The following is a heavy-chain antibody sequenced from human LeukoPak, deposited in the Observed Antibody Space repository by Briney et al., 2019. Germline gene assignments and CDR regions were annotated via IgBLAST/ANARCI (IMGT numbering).Heavy chain of an antibody. V-gene: IGHV3-33*01. J-gene: IGHJ5*02. CDR1: GFTFRSYG. Sequence: GGSLRPSCAASGFTFRSYGMHWVRQAPGKGLGWVAVIWYDGGNKYYADSVKGRFTISRDNSKNTLDLQMNSLRAEDTAVYYCARDRGSYRNFDWFDPWGQGTLVTVSS. D-gene: IGHD1-26*01. CDR3: ARDRGSYRNFDWFDP. CDR2: IWYDGGNK.